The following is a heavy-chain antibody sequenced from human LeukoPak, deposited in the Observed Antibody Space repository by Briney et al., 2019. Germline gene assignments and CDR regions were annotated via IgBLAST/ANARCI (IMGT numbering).Heavy chain of an antibody. Sequence: SETLSLTCTVSGGSISRYYWSWIRQPAGKGLEWIGRIYTSVSTNYNPSLKSRVTMSVDTSKNQFSLKLSYVTAADTAVYYCARDLGYCSGGSCYFDAFDIWGQGTMVTVSS. V-gene: IGHV4-4*07. D-gene: IGHD2-15*01. CDR2: IYTSVST. CDR1: GGSISRYY. CDR3: ARDLGYCSGGSCYFDAFDI. J-gene: IGHJ3*02.